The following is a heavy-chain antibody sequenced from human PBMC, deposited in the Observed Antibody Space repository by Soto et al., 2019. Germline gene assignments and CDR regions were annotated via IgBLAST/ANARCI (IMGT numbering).Heavy chain of an antibody. CDR1: GYTFTSHG. CDR2: IGTYTSNT. Sequence: QVQLVQSGAEVKKPGASVKVSCKASGYTFTSHGISWVRQAPGQGLEWMGWIGTYTSNTNYAQKLQGRVTMTTDTSTRTAYMELRSLRSDDTAVYYCARVRAQYCSGGSCLPQSDYWGQGTPVTVSS. J-gene: IGHJ4*02. V-gene: IGHV1-18*01. CDR3: ARVRAQYCSGGSCLPQSDY. D-gene: IGHD2-15*01.